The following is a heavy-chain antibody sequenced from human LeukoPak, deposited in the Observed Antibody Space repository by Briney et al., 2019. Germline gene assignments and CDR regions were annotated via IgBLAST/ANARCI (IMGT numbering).Heavy chain of an antibody. D-gene: IGHD3-22*01. J-gene: IGHJ3*02. V-gene: IGHV1-69*06. CDR3: ARARPYYYDSSGYFYDAFDI. Sequence: SVKVSCKASGGTFSSYAISWVRQAPGQGLEWMGGIIPIFGTANYEQKFQGRVTITADKSTSTAYMELSSLRSEDTAVYYCARARPYYYDSSGYFYDAFDIWGQGTMVTVSS. CDR1: GGTFSSYA. CDR2: IIPIFGTA.